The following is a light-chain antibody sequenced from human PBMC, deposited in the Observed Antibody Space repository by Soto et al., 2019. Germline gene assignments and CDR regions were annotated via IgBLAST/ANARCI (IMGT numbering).Light chain of an antibody. J-gene: IGKJ4*01. Sequence: DIQMTQSPSSRSASVGDRVTIPCRASQGISNFLAWYLQKPGKVPKLLIYAASTLQSGVPSRFSCSGAGTDCTRTISSLQPEDVATYDCQKYNSAPHTFGGGTKVDIK. CDR3: QKYNSAPHT. V-gene: IGKV1-27*01. CDR1: QGISNF. CDR2: AAS.